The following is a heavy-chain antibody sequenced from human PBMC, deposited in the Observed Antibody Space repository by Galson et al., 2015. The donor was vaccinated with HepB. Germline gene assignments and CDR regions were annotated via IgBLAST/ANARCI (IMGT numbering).Heavy chain of an antibody. V-gene: IGHV3-30*04. CDR2: ISYDGSNK. CDR1: GFTFSSYT. J-gene: IGHJ4*02. Sequence: LRLSCAASGFTFSSYTMHWVRQAPGKGLEWVAVISYDGSNKYYADSVKGRFTISRDNSKNTLYLQMNSLRPEDTAVYYCARVGFYYDTSGQYLGYWGQGTLVTVSS. CDR3: ARVGFYYDTSGQYLGY. D-gene: IGHD3-22*01.